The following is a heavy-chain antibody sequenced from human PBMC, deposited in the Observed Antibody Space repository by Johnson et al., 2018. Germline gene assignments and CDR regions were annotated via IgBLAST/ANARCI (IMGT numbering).Heavy chain of an antibody. Sequence: QVQLVESGGGVVQPGRSLRLSCAASGFTFSSYGMHWVRQAPGKGLEWVAVLSYDGSNKYYAESVKGRFTISRDNSKNMLFLQMTSPRAEDTAVYYCAKRGGFGELLFAWGMDVWGQGTTVTVSS. D-gene: IGHD3-10*01. CDR3: AKRGGFGELLFAWGMDV. V-gene: IGHV3-30*18. CDR1: GFTFSSYG. J-gene: IGHJ6*02. CDR2: LSYDGSNK.